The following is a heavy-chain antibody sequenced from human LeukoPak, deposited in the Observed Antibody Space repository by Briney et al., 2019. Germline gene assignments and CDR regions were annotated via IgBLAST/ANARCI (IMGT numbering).Heavy chain of an antibody. J-gene: IGHJ4*02. CDR1: GYTFTAYY. CDR3: ARERDYYYDSSGPIDY. Sequence: ASVKVSCKASGYTFTAYYIHWVRQAPGQGLEWMGWISAYNGNTNYAQKLQGRVTMTTDTSTSTAYMELRSLRSDDTAVYYCARERDYYYDSSGPIDYWGQGTLVTVSS. D-gene: IGHD3-22*01. V-gene: IGHV1-18*04. CDR2: ISAYNGNT.